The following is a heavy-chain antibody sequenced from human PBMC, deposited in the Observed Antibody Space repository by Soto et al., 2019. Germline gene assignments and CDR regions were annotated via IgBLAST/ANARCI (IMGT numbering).Heavy chain of an antibody. CDR2: LYSGGST. CDR3: ARVISYSGYDC. J-gene: IGHJ4*02. V-gene: IGHV3-53*01. CDR1: GFTVSSNY. Sequence: HPGGSLRLSCAASGFTVSSNYMSWVRQAPGKGLEWVSILYSGGSTYYADSVKGRFTISRDNSKNTLYLQMNSLRAEDTAVYYCARVISYSGYDCWGQGTLVTVSS. D-gene: IGHD5-12*01.